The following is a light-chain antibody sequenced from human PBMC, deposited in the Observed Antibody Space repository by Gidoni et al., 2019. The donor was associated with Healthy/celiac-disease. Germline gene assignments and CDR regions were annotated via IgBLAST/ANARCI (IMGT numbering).Light chain of an antibody. CDR3: QQRSNLLT. J-gene: IGKJ4*01. CDR2: DAS. CDR1: QSVSSY. V-gene: IGKV3-11*01. Sequence: IVLTQSPATLSLSPGERATLPCRASQSVSSYLAWYQQKPGQAPRLLIYDASNRATGIPARFSGSGSGTDFTLTISSLEPEDFAVYYCQQRSNLLTFGGGTKVEIK.